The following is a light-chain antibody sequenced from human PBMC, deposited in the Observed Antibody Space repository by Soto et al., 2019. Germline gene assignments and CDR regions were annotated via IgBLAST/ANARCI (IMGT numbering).Light chain of an antibody. J-gene: IGKJ2*01. CDR1: QSVSSSY. CDR2: GAS. Sequence: EIVLTQSPGTLSLSPGERATLSCRASQSVSSSYLAWYQQKPGQAPRLLIYGASSRATGIPDRFSGSGSGTDVTLTISRLEPEDFAVYYCQQYGSPYTFGQGTKLVIK. CDR3: QQYGSPYT. V-gene: IGKV3-20*01.